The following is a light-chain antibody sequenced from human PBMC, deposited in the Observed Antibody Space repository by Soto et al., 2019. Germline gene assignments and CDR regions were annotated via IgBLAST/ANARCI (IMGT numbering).Light chain of an antibody. Sequence: QSALTQHRSVSGSPGQSVTLSCTGTSSDVGGYHYVSWYQHHPGKAPKIIISDVNKRPSGFPDRFSGSKSGNTASLTISGLQPDDEANYYRCSSAGSYTLVFGGGTKVTVL. CDR3: CSSAGSYTLV. CDR1: SSDVGGYHY. J-gene: IGLJ2*01. CDR2: DVN. V-gene: IGLV2-11*01.